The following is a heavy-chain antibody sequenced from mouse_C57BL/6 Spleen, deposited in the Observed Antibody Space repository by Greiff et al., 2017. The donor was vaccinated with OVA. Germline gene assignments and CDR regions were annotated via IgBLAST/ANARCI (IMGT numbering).Heavy chain of an antibody. D-gene: IGHD2-1*01. CDR1: GFTFSSYT. CDR3: ASPIYYGNYGRAMDY. V-gene: IGHV5-9*01. J-gene: IGHJ4*01. Sequence: DVKLVESGGGLVKPGGSLKLSCAASGFTFSSYTMSWVRQTPEKRLEWVATISGGGGNTYYPDSVKGRFTISRDNAKNTLYLQMSSLRSEDTALYYCASPIYYGNYGRAMDYWGQGTSVTVSS. CDR2: ISGGGGNT.